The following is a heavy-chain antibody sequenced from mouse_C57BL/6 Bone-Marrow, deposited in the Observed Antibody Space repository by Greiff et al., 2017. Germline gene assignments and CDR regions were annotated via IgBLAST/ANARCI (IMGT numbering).Heavy chain of an antibody. J-gene: IGHJ2*01. CDR2: IDPGNGDT. CDR3: TTLSFFDY. CDR1: GFNIKDDY. V-gene: IGHV14-4*01. Sequence: DVHLVESGAELVRPGASVKLSCTASGFNIKDDYMHWVKQRPEQGLEWIGWIDPGNGDTEYASKFQGKATITADTSSNTAYLQLSSLTSEDTAVYYCTTLSFFDYWGQGTTRTVSS.